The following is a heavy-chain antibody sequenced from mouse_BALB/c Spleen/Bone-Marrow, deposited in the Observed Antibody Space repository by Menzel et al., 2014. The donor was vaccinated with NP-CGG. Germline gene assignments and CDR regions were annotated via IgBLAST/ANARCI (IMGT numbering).Heavy chain of an antibody. Sequence: EVQGVESGAELVKPGASVKLSCTASGFNIKDTYMHWVKQRPEQGLEWIGRIDPANGNTKYDPKFQGKATITADTSSNTAYLQLSSLTSEDTAVDYCARYYYGYYFDYWGQDTTLTVSS. CDR1: GFNIKDTY. V-gene: IGHV14-3*02. J-gene: IGHJ2*01. CDR3: ARYYYGYYFDY. CDR2: IDPANGNT. D-gene: IGHD1-2*01.